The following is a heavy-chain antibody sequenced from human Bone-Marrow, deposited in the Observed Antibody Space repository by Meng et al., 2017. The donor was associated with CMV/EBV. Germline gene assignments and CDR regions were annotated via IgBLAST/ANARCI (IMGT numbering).Heavy chain of an antibody. CDR3: ARVWVYYYGMDV. CDR2: IHPHRGDT. V-gene: IGHV1-2*02. CDR1: GYTFTAHY. Sequence: ASVKVSCKASGYTFTAHYFHWVRQAPGQGLEWMGWIHPHRGDTNYAQQFQGRVTLTRDTSINTAYMELSRLRSDDTAVYYCARVWVYYYGMDVWGQGTTVTVSS. J-gene: IGHJ6*02. D-gene: IGHD7-27*01.